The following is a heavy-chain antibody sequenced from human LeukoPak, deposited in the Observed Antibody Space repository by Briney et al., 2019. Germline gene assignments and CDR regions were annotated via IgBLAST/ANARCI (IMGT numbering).Heavy chain of an antibody. D-gene: IGHD3-22*01. CDR2: IYYSGST. CDR3: ARGLVVVITTGNWYFDL. CDR1: VGSISSYY. J-gene: IGHJ2*01. V-gene: IGHV4-30-4*01. Sequence: SETLSLTCTVSVGSISSYYWSWIRQPPAKGLGGIGHIYYSGSTYYNPSLQSRVTISVDTSKNQFPQKLRYVAAADTDVYYCARGLVVVITTGNWYFDLWGRGTLVTVSS.